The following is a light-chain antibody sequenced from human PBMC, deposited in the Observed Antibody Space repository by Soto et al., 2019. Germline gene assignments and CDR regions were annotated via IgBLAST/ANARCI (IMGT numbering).Light chain of an antibody. V-gene: IGKV1D-13*01. CDR1: QDISSA. J-gene: IGKJ4*01. CDR2: DAS. Sequence: AIQLTQSPSSLSASVGERVTITCRASQDISSALAWYQQKPGKAPKLLIYDASGLESGVPSRFSGSGSGTDFTLTISSLQPEDFAAYYCQQYNNWPLTFGGGTKVDIK. CDR3: QQYNNWPLT.